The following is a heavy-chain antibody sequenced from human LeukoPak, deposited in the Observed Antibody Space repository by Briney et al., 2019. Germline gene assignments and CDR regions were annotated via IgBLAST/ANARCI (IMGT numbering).Heavy chain of an antibody. V-gene: IGHV5-51*01. CDR2: IYPGDSDT. CDR3: ARRGYSYGSDYYYGMDV. D-gene: IGHD5-18*01. CDR1: GYSFTSYW. J-gene: IGHJ6*02. Sequence: PGESLKISCEASGYSFTSYWIGWVRQMPGKGLEWMGMIYPGDSDTRYSPSFQGQVTISADKSISTAYLQWSSLKASDTAMYYCARRGYSYGSDYYYGMDVWGQGTTVTVSS.